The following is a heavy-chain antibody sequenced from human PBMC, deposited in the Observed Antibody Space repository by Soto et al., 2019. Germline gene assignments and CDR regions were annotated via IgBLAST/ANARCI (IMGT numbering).Heavy chain of an antibody. D-gene: IGHD3-3*01. J-gene: IGHJ3*02. Sequence: QLHLVQSGAVVKKPGASVTVSCSASGYPVTAYYMHWVRQDPGRGLERMGGINPATGAAKYTQTFQCRVTMTRDTHTSTVFLELSGLTSEDTAVFFCARGGGVGVAGSAAFDMWGQGTLVTVSS. V-gene: IGHV1-2*02. CDR2: INPATGAA. CDR1: GYPVTAYY. CDR3: ARGGGVGVAGSAAFDM.